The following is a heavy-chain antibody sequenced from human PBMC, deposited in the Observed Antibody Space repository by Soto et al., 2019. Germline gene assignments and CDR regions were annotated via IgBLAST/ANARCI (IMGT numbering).Heavy chain of an antibody. V-gene: IGHV1-18*04. CDR1: GYTFTSYG. J-gene: IGHJ5*02. Sequence: ASVKVSCKASGYTFTSYGISWVRQAPGQGLEWMGWISSYNGNTNYAQKVQGRVTMTTDTSTSTAYMELRSLRSDDTAVYYCARGPRYCSSTSCFSGVTWFDPWGQGTLVTVSS. CDR3: ARGPRYCSSTSCFSGVTWFDP. CDR2: ISSYNGNT. D-gene: IGHD2-2*01.